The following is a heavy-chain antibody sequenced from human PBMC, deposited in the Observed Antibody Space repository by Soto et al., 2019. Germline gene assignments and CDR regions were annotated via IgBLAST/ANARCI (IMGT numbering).Heavy chain of an antibody. V-gene: IGHV4-34*01. J-gene: IGHJ6*02. CDR3: ALRGRLYYYYGMDV. CDR2: INHSGST. CDR1: GGSFSGYY. Sequence: SETLSLTCAVYGGSFSGYYCSWIRQPPGKGLEWIGEINHSGSTNYNPSLKSRVTISVDTSKNQFSLKLSSVTAADTAVYYCALRGRLYYYYGMDVWGQGTTVTVSS. D-gene: IGHD6-25*01.